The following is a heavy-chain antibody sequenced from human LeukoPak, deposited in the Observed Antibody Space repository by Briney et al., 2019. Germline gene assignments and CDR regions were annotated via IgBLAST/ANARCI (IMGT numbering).Heavy chain of an antibody. CDR2: FDPEDGET. V-gene: IGHV1-24*01. CDR1: GYTLTELS. Sequence: ASVKVSCKVSGYTLTELSMHWVRQAPRKGREWMGGFDPEDGETIYAQKFQGRVTMTEDTSTDTAYMELSSLRSEDTAVYYCAASIAVAGFSFDYWGQGTLVTVSS. CDR3: AASIAVAGFSFDY. D-gene: IGHD6-19*01. J-gene: IGHJ4*02.